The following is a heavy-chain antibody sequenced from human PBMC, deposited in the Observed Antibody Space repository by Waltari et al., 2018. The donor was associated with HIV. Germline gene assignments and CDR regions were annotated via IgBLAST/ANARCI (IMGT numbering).Heavy chain of an antibody. V-gene: IGHV4-59*01. CDR1: GGSITSYY. J-gene: IGHJ5*02. CDR3: ARQRQQPSVAWFDP. Sequence: QVQLRESGPGLVKLSETLSLTCTVSGGSITSYYWSWIRQPPGRGLEWIGYVYFSGSTKYNPSLKSRVTISVDRSKNQFSLRVNSVTAADTAVYYCARQRQQPSVAWFDPWGQGALVTVSS. CDR2: VYFSGST. D-gene: IGHD6-13*01.